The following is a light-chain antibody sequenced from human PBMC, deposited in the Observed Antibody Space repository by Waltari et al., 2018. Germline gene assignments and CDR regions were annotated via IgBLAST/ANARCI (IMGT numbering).Light chain of an antibody. Sequence: QSALTQPASVSGSPGQSITISCTGTSSHVVAYKFVSWSQHHAGEAPKLILYEVTNRPSGVSDRFSGSKSGNTASLTISGLQAEDEADYHCTSFTTRTTWVFGGGTKLTVL. V-gene: IGLV2-14*01. CDR2: EVT. CDR1: SSHVVAYKF. J-gene: IGLJ3*02. CDR3: TSFTTRTTWV.